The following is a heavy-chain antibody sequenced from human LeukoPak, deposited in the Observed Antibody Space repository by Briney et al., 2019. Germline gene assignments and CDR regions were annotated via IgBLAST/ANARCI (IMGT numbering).Heavy chain of an antibody. CDR3: ARGNVEMPPHPMYYFDY. CDR1: GGSISSSSYY. V-gene: IGHV4-39*01. D-gene: IGHD5-24*01. CDR2: IYYSGST. J-gene: IGHJ4*02. Sequence: PSETLSLTCTVSGGSISSSSYYWGWIRQPPGKGLEWIGSIYYSGSTYYNPSLKSRVTISVDTSKNQFSLKLSSVTAADTAVYYRARGNVEMPPHPMYYFDYWGQGTLVTVSS.